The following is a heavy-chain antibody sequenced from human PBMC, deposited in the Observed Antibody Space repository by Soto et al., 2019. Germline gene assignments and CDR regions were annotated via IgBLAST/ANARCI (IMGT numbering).Heavy chain of an antibody. V-gene: IGHV4-59*01. CDR3: ARDSWCSGGSCYRPFDY. J-gene: IGHJ4*02. CDR2: IYYSGST. Sequence: PSETLSLTCTVSGGSISSYYWSWIRQPPGKGLEWIGYIYYSGSTNYNPSLKSRVTISVDTSKNQFSLKLSSVTAADTAVYYCARDSWCSGGSCYRPFDYWGQGTLVTVSS. D-gene: IGHD2-15*01. CDR1: GGSISSYY.